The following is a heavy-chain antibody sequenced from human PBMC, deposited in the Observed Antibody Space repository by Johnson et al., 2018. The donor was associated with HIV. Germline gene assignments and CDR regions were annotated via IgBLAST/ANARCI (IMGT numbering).Heavy chain of an antibody. CDR2: ISYDGSNK. Sequence: QVQLVESGGGVVQPGRSLRLSCAASGFTFSSYAMHWVRQAPGKGLEWVAVISYDGSNKYYADSVKGRFTISRDNSKNTLYLQMNSLRAEDTAVYFCARGCRDGYTCDVFDVWGQGTRDTVSS. CDR3: ARGCRDGYTCDVFDV. V-gene: IGHV3-30*14. J-gene: IGHJ3*01. CDR1: GFTFSSYA. D-gene: IGHD5-24*01.